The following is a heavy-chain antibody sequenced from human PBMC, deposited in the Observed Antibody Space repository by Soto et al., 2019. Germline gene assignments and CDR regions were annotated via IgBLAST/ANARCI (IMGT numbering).Heavy chain of an antibody. CDR1: GFTFSSYA. CDR3: AKDSSDSCGWESDAFDN. CDR2: ISGSGGST. V-gene: IGHV3-23*01. J-gene: IGHJ3*02. Sequence: EVQLLESGGGLVQPGGSMSLSCAASGFTFSSYAMSCVRQAPGKGLEWVSAISGSGGSTYYAASMKGRFTISRDNSKNTLYLHMNSLRADDTAVYYCAKDSSDSCGWESDAFDNWGRWTMVTVSS. D-gene: IGHD6-19*01.